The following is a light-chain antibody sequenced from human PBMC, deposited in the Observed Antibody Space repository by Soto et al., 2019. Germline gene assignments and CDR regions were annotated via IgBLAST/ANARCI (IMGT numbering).Light chain of an antibody. J-gene: IGLJ1*01. Sequence: QSVLTQPPSVSGAPGQTVTISCTGSSSNIGAGYDVHWYQQLPGTAPKLLIYGNSNRPSGFPVRFSGSKSGTSAALAITGLQAEDEADYYCQSYDSSLNGSYVFGTGTKLTVL. CDR2: GNS. CDR1: SSNIGAGYD. V-gene: IGLV1-40*01. CDR3: QSYDSSLNGSYV.